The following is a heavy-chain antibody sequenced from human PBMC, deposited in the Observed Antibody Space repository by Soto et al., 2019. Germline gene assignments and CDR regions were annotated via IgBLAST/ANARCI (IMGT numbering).Heavy chain of an antibody. D-gene: IGHD2-15*01. CDR3: THRLVGCRQGY. J-gene: IGHJ4*02. CDR1: GFSLTTGRVG. Sequence: QITLEETGPPLVKPTQTLTLTCTFSGFSLTTGRVGVGWIRQPPGKGLEWLAVIHWNDDNHYSPSLNSRLTIFNDTSKNPGLLTPTNMDPVNTATYSCTHRLVGCRQGYRGQGTLVTV. V-gene: IGHV2-5*01. CDR2: IHWNDDN.